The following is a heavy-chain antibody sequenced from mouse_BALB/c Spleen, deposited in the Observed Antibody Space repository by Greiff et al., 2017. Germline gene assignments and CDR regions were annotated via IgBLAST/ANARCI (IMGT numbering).Heavy chain of an antibody. Sequence: VQLQESGPQLVRPGASVKISCKASGYSFTSYWMHWVKQRPGQGLEWIGMIDPSDSETRLNQKFKDKATLTVDKSSSTAYMQLSSPTSEDSAVYYCARLLDSAYYFDYWGQGTTLTVSS. CDR2: IDPSDSET. V-gene: IGHV1S126*01. D-gene: IGHD3-1*01. J-gene: IGHJ2*01. CDR3: ARLLDSAYYFDY. CDR1: GYSFTSYW.